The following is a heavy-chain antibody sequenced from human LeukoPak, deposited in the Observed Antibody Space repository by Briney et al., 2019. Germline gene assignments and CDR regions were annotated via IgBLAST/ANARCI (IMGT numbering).Heavy chain of an antibody. V-gene: IGHV4-59*01. D-gene: IGHD2-21*02. Sequence: SETLSLTCTVSGGSISSYYWSWIRQPPGKGLEWIGYIYYSGSTNYNPSLKSRVTISVDTSKNQFSLKLSSVTAADTAVYYCARAQGVVVTFSGFDYWGQGTLVTVSS. CDR1: GGSISSYY. CDR3: ARAQGVVVTFSGFDY. J-gene: IGHJ4*02. CDR2: IYYSGST.